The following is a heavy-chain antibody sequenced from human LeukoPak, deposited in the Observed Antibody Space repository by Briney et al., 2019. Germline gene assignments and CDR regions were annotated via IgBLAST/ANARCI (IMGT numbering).Heavy chain of an antibody. CDR2: INHSGST. D-gene: IGHD3-22*01. J-gene: IGHJ4*02. CDR1: GGSFSGYY. V-gene: IGHV4-34*01. CDR3: ARGGYYDSSGPYRAYEDC. Sequence: KPSETLSLTCAVYGGSFSGYYWSWIRQPPGKGLEWIGEINHSGSTNYNPSLKSRVTISVDTSKNQFSLKLSSVTAADTAVYYCARGGYYDSSGPYRAYEDCWGQGTLVTVSS.